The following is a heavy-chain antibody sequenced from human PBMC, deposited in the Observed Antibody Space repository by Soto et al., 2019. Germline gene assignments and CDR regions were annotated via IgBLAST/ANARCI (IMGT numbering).Heavy chain of an antibody. CDR3: AKDRIGSSSPGRYGMDV. CDR2: ISGSGGST. J-gene: IGHJ6*02. CDR1: GFTFSSYA. V-gene: IGHV3-23*01. D-gene: IGHD6-6*01. Sequence: HPWGSLRLSCAASGFTFSSYAMSWVRQAPGKGLEWVSAISGSGGSTYYADSVKGRFTISRDNSKNTLYLQMNSLRAEDTAVYYCAKDRIGSSSPGRYGMDVWGQGTTVTVSS.